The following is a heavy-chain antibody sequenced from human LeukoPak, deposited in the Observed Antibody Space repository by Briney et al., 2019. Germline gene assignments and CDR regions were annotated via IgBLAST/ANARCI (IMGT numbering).Heavy chain of an antibody. CDR2: IYYSGST. V-gene: IGHV4-59*01. D-gene: IGHD3-3*01. Sequence: PSETLSLACTVSGGSISSYYWSWIRQPPGKGLEWIGYIYYSGSTNYNPSLKSRVTISVDTSKNQFSLKLSSVTAADTAVYYCARAKGYYDFWSGYYILDVWGQGTTVTVSS. CDR1: GGSISSYY. CDR3: ARAKGYYDFWSGYYILDV. J-gene: IGHJ6*02.